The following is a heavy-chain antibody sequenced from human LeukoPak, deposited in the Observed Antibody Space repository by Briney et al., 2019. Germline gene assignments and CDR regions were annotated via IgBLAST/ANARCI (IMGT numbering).Heavy chain of an antibody. Sequence: PGGSLRLSCAASGFTFSRDWMHWVRQVPGKGLVWVSGINSDGSSTRYADSVRGRFTISRDNAKNTLYLQMSSLRAEDTAVYYCAGDPHSEAFDIWGQGTMVTVSS. V-gene: IGHV3-74*01. CDR3: AGDPHSEAFDI. J-gene: IGHJ3*02. CDR1: GFTFSRDW. CDR2: INSDGSST.